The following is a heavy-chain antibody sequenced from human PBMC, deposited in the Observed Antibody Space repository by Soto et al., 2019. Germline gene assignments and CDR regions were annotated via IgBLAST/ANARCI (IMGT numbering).Heavy chain of an antibody. J-gene: IGHJ6*02. CDR1: GYTFTSYS. CDR3: ARASCSSTSCNNYYYYGMDV. CDR2: IYAGNENT. Sequence: CASVKVSCKTSGYTFTSYSMHWVRQAPGQRLEWMGWIYAGNENTKYSQKFQGRVTINRDTSANTAYMELSSLRSEDTAVYYCARASCSSTSCNNYYYYGMDVWGQGTTVTVSS. V-gene: IGHV1-3*01. D-gene: IGHD2-2*01.